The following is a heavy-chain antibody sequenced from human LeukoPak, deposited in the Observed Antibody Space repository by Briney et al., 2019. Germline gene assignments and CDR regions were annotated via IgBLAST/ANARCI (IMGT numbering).Heavy chain of an antibody. CDR3: ARDWYDNSDAFDI. V-gene: IGHV3-11*01. CDR1: GFTFSDYY. CDR2: ISGGGSII. J-gene: IGHJ3*02. D-gene: IGHD3-9*01. Sequence: GGSLRLSCAASGFTFSDYYMNWIRQAPGKGLEWVSYISGGGSIIYYADSVKGRFTISRDNAKNSLYLQMNSLRAEDTAVYYCARDWYDNSDAFDIWGQGTMVTVSS.